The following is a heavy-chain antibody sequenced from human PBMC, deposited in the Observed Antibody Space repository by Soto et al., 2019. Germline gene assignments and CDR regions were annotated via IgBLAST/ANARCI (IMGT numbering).Heavy chain of an antibody. Sequence: SVKVSCKASGGTFSSYAISWVRQAPGQGLEWMGGIIPIFGTANSAQKFQGRVTITADESTSTAYMELSSLRSEDTAVYYCARDWGAALGLGGYYYGMDVWGQGTTVTVSS. D-gene: IGHD6-6*01. CDR3: ARDWGAALGLGGYYYGMDV. V-gene: IGHV1-69*13. CDR1: GGTFSSYA. CDR2: IIPIFGTA. J-gene: IGHJ6*02.